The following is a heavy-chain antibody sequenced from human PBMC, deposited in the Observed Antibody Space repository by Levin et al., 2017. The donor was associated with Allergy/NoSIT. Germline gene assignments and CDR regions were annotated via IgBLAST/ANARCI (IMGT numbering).Heavy chain of an antibody. V-gene: IGHV4-31*03. D-gene: IGHD6-13*01. CDR3: ATYIAGAAGRGY. J-gene: IGHJ4*02. CDR1: GGSISSGGYH. Sequence: SETLSLTCTVSGGSISSGGYHWSWIRQHPGTGLEWIGQIYYGGITYYNPALESRVLIKEDTSKNQFSLELTSVTAADTAVYYCATYIAGAAGRGYWGQGTLVTVSS. CDR2: IYYGGIT.